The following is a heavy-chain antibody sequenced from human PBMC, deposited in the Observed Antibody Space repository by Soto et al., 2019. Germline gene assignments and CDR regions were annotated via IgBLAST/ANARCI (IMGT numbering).Heavy chain of an antibody. J-gene: IGHJ6*02. V-gene: IGHV4-34*01. CDR1: GGSFSGYY. Sequence: SETLSLTCAVYGGSFSGYYWSWIRQPPGKGLEWIGEINHSGSTNYNPSLKSRVTISVDTSKNQFYLKLSSVTAADTAVYYCASPVLDGMDVWGQGTTVTVSS. D-gene: IGHD2-8*01. CDR2: INHSGST. CDR3: ASPVLDGMDV.